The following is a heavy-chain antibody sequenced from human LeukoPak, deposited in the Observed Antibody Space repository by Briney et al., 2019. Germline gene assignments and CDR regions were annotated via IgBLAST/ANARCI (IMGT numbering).Heavy chain of an antibody. CDR3: ARGYSPYLKTTGNDY. V-gene: IGHV1-8*01. CDR1: GYTFTSHD. D-gene: IGHD1-1*01. J-gene: IGHJ4*02. Sequence: ASVKVSCKASGYTFTSHDINWVRQATGQGLEWMGWMNPNSGNTGYAQKIQGRVIMTRDTAIITAYMELHSLRSEDTAVYYCARGYSPYLKTTGNDYWGQGTLVTVSS. CDR2: MNPNSGNT.